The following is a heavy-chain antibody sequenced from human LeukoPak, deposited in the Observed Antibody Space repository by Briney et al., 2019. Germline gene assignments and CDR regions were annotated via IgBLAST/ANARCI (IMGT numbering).Heavy chain of an antibody. D-gene: IGHD3-3*01. CDR1: GGSISSGGYY. Sequence: PSETLSLTCTVSGGSISSGGYYWSWIRQPPGKGLEWIGYIHHSGSTYYNPSLKSRVTISVDRSKNQFSLKLSSVTAADTAVYYCARAEGFLEDNGQNYFDYWGQGTLVTVSS. CDR2: IHHSGST. CDR3: ARAEGFLEDNGQNYFDY. J-gene: IGHJ4*02. V-gene: IGHV4-30-2*01.